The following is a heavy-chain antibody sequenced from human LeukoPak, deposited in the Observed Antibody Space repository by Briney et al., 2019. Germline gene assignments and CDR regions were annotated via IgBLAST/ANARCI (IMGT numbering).Heavy chain of an antibody. CDR2: IYSDGST. CDR1: GFTVSSNY. D-gene: IGHD6-6*01. CDR3: AKDQLGRYSSSHFDY. Sequence: GGSLRLSCAASGFTVSSNYMSWVRQAPGKGLEWVSVIYSDGSTYYADSVKGRFTISRDNSKNTLYLQMNSLRAEDTAVYYCAKDQLGRYSSSHFDYWGQGTLVTVSS. J-gene: IGHJ4*02. V-gene: IGHV3-53*01.